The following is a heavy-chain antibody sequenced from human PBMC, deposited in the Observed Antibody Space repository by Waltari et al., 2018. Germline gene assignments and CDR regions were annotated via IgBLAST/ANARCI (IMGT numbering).Heavy chain of an antibody. D-gene: IGHD2-2*01. Sequence: QVQLVQSGAEVKKPGSSVKVSCKASGGTFSSYAISWVRQAPGQGLEWMGGIIPIFGTANYAQKFQGRVTITTDESTSTAYMELSSLRSEDTAVYYCARPELLAYCSSTSCPGAFDIWGQGTMVTVSS. CDR2: IIPIFGTA. CDR3: ARPELLAYCSSTSCPGAFDI. V-gene: IGHV1-69*05. CDR1: GGTFSSYA. J-gene: IGHJ3*02.